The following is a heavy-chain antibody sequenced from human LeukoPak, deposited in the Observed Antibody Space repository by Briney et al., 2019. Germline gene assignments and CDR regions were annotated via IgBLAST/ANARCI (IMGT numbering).Heavy chain of an antibody. D-gene: IGHD6-19*01. CDR2: ISYDGSNK. V-gene: IGHV3-30*18. CDR3: ANEPDSSEAY. J-gene: IGHJ4*02. CDR1: GFTFSSYG. Sequence: GGSLRLSCAASGFTFSSYGMHWVRQAPGKGLEWVAVISYDGSNKYYADSVKGRFTISRDNSKNTLYLQMNSLRAEDTAVYCCANEPDSSEAYWGQGTLVTVSS.